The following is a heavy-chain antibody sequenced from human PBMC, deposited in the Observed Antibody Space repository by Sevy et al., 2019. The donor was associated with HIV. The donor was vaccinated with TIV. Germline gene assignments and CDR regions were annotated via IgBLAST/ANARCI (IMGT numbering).Heavy chain of an antibody. Sequence: GGSLRLSCTASGFTVSNNYMSWVRQAPGKGLEWVSAIYAGGNTYYEDSVKGRFTISRDKSKNTVYLQMNSLRVEDKAVYYCARETLSGYNLWGQGTLVTVSS. V-gene: IGHV3-53*01. D-gene: IGHD5-12*01. CDR2: IYAGGNT. J-gene: IGHJ4*02. CDR1: GFTVSNNY. CDR3: ARETLSGYNL.